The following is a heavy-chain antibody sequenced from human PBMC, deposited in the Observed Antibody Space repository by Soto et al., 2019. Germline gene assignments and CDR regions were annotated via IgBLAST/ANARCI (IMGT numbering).Heavy chain of an antibody. V-gene: IGHV4-28*01. CDR2: IYYSGTT. CDR3: ARSAIPGPIDY. CDR1: GYSISSSNW. Sequence: QVQLQESGPGLVKPSDTLSLTCAVSGYSISSSNWWGWIRQPPGKGLEWIGYIYYSGTTYYNPSLKRRVLLSVATSTNLCPLKLTAVTAVDTAVYYCARSAIPGPIDYWGQGTLVIVSS. J-gene: IGHJ4*02.